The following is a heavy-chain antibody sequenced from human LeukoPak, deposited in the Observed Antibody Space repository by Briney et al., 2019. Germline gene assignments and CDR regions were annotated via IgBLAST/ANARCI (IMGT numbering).Heavy chain of an antibody. CDR3: ARCRFNTAHSYDSGGYFLDY. Sequence: PSETLSLTCAVPGSSISCGHFWGWIRQPPGKGLEWIGSMYHDGTTYYNSSLKSRVAISVDTSKNQFSLKLKSVTAADTAVYYCARCRFNTAHSYDSGGYFLDYWGQGTLVTVSS. CDR2: MYHDGTT. D-gene: IGHD3-22*01. CDR1: GSSISCGHF. J-gene: IGHJ4*02. V-gene: IGHV4-38-2*01.